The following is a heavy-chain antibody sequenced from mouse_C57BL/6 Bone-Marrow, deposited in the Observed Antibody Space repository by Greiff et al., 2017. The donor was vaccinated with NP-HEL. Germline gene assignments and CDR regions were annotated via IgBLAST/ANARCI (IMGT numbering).Heavy chain of an antibody. CDR3: ARLPTTVVATRYFDV. Sequence: QAQLQQPGAELVKPGASVKLSCKASGYTFTSYWMQWVKQRPGQGLEWIGEIDPSDSYTNYNQKFKGKATLTVDTSSSTAYMQLSSLTSEDSAVYYCARLPTTVVATRYFDVWGIGTTVTVSS. D-gene: IGHD1-1*01. J-gene: IGHJ1*03. CDR1: GYTFTSYW. CDR2: IDPSDSYT. V-gene: IGHV1-50*01.